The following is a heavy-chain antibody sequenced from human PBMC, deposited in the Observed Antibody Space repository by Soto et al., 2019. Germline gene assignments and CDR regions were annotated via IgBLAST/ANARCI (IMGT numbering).Heavy chain of an antibody. D-gene: IGHD3-22*01. Sequence: GGSLRLSCAASGFTFSSYGMHWVRQAPGKGLEWVAVISYDGSNKYYADSVKDRFTISRDNSNNTLYLQMHSLRAEDTAVYYFTEGAHAKVYYYDSSGPIGGQETMVTVS. J-gene: IGHJ3*02. CDR2: ISYDGSNK. CDR1: GFTFSSYG. V-gene: IGHV3-30*18. CDR3: TEGAHAKVYYYDSSGPI.